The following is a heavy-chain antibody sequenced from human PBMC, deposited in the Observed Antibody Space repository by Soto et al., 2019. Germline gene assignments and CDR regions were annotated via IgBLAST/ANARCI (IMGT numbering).Heavy chain of an antibody. CDR3: ARSAMHSWTAGFDP. CDR2: ISVYNNNT. J-gene: IGHJ5*02. CDR1: GFTFTKYG. D-gene: IGHD2-2*01. Sequence: QVQLVQSGAEVKKPGASVKVSCKTSGFTFTKYGISWVRQAPGQGLEWMGWISVYNNNTKYAQKFQGRVAMTTDTSTSTASTELRTLRSDDTAVYYCARSAMHSWTAGFDPWGPGTLVTVSS. V-gene: IGHV1-18*01.